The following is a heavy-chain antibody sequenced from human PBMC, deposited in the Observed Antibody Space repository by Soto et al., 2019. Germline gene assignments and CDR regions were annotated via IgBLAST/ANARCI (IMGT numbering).Heavy chain of an antibody. CDR3: ARWIDNGYFDY. D-gene: IGHD4-17*01. CDR1: GFSFTSYS. V-gene: IGHV1-3*01. Sequence: QCQLVQSGAEVKKPGASVKVSCGTSGFSFTSYSFHWVRQAPAQGLQWMGWINAGRGKTKYSQQFQGRVTFTWDTSANTVYMELSRLTSEDTSVFYCARWIDNGYFDYWGQGTLVTVSA. CDR2: INAGRGKT. J-gene: IGHJ4*02.